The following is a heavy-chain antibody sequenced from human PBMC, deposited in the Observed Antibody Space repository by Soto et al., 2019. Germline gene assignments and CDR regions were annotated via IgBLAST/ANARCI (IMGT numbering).Heavy chain of an antibody. V-gene: IGHV4-31*03. CDR3: GGGYDYAKIGY. CDR2: ISYSEST. D-gene: IGHD4-17*01. J-gene: IGHJ4*02. Sequence: ASETLSLTCTVSGGSISSRGYYCSWIRQFPGKGLEWIGYISYSESTDYNPSLKSRVTISADTSKNQFSLKLSSVTAADTAVYYWGGGYDYAKIGYWGKGAQVTAPQ. CDR1: GGSISSRGYY.